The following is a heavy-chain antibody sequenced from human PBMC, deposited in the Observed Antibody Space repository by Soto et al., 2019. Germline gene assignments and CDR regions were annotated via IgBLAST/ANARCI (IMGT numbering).Heavy chain of an antibody. Sequence: QVQLQESGPGLVKPSETLSLTCTVSGGSISSYYWSWIRQPPGKGLEWIGYIYYSGSTNYNPSLKSRVTISVATSKTQFPLKLSSVTAADTAVYYCARRYGSAIDYWGQGTLVTVSS. CDR2: IYYSGST. CDR1: GGSISSYY. J-gene: IGHJ4*02. V-gene: IGHV4-59*08. CDR3: ARRYGSAIDY. D-gene: IGHD1-26*01.